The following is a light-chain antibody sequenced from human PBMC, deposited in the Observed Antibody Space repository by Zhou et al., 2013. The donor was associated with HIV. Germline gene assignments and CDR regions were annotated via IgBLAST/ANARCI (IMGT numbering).Light chain of an antibody. Sequence: EIVLTQSPGTLSLSPGERATVSCRASQTVSSNLAWYQQKPGQVPRLLIYGAATRATDIPPRFSGSGSGTEFTLTITSLQSEDFAVYYCQQYDNWPPLTFGGGTKVEI. CDR2: GAA. CDR1: QTVSSN. J-gene: IGKJ4*01. V-gene: IGKV3-15*01. CDR3: QQYDNWPPLT.